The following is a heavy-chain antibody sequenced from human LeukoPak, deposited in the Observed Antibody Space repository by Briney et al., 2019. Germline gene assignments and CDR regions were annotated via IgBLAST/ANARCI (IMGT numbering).Heavy chain of an antibody. Sequence: PGGSLRLSCAASGFTFSSYSMNWVRQAPGKGLEWVSYISSSSTIYYADSVKGRFTISRDNAKNSLYLQMNSLRAEDTAVYYCARGSSSGWLLYYFDYWGQGTLVTVSS. J-gene: IGHJ4*02. D-gene: IGHD6-19*01. V-gene: IGHV3-48*01. CDR1: GFTFSSYS. CDR2: ISSSSTI. CDR3: ARGSSSGWLLYYFDY.